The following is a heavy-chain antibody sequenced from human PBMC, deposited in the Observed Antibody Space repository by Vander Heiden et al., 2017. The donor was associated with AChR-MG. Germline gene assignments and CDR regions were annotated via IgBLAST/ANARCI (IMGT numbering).Heavy chain of an antibody. V-gene: IGHV4-61*01. CDR1: GGSVSTGSYY. CDR2: IYYSGST. Sequence: QVQLQESGPGLVKPSETLSLTCTVSGGSVSTGSYYWSWIRQPPGKGLEWIGYIYYSGSTNYNPSLKSRVTISVDTSKNQFSLKLSSVTAADTAVYYCARGSSGEWLRDPRFFDYWGQGTLVTVSS. D-gene: IGHD5-12*01. CDR3: ARGSSGEWLRDPRFFDY. J-gene: IGHJ4*02.